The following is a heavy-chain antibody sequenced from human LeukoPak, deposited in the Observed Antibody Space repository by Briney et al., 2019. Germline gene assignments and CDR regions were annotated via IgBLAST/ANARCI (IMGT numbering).Heavy chain of an antibody. CDR2: IYHSGST. Sequence: SETLSLTCTVSGGSISSGGYYWSWIRQPPGKGLEWIGYIYHSGSTYYNPSLKSRVTISVDRSKNQFSLKLSSVTAADTAVYYCARYEAAAGTGYWGQGTLVTVSS. D-gene: IGHD6-13*01. J-gene: IGHJ4*02. CDR3: ARYEAAAGTGY. CDR1: GGSISSGGYY. V-gene: IGHV4-30-2*01.